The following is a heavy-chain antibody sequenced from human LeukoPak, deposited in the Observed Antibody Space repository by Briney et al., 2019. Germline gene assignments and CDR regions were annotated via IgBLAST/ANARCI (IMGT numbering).Heavy chain of an antibody. CDR3: ARDLGSGFLQFDY. Sequence: PGRSLRLSCAASGFTVSSNYMSWVRQAPGKGLEWVSVIYSGGGTYYADSVKGRFTISRDNSKNTLYLQINSLRAEDTAVYYCARDLGSGFLQFDYWGQGTLVTVSS. CDR1: GFTVSSNY. J-gene: IGHJ4*02. CDR2: IYSGGGT. D-gene: IGHD6-19*01. V-gene: IGHV3-66*01.